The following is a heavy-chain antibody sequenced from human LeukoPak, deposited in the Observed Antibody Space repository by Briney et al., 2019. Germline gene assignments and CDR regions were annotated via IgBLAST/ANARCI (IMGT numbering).Heavy chain of an antibody. Sequence: GGSLRLSCAASGFTFSTYSLNWVRQAPGKGLEWVSSISSSSSYIYYADSVKGRFTISRDNAKNSLYLQMNSLRAEDTAVYYCAREIYDSSGYYYPPLYYYYYGMDVWGQGTTVTVSS. CDR2: ISSSSSYI. V-gene: IGHV3-21*01. D-gene: IGHD3-22*01. CDR1: GFTFSTYS. J-gene: IGHJ6*02. CDR3: AREIYDSSGYYYPPLYYYYYGMDV.